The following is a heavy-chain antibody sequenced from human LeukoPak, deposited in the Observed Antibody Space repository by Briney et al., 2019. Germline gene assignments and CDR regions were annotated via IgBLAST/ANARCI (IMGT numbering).Heavy chain of an antibody. Sequence: GASXKVSCKASGYTFTSYDINWVRQATGQGLERMGWMNPNSGNTGYAQKFQGRVTMTRNTSISTAYMELSSLRSEDTAVYYCARATGEPNWFDPWGQGTLVTVSS. V-gene: IGHV1-8*01. J-gene: IGHJ5*02. CDR1: GYTFTSYD. D-gene: IGHD1-14*01. CDR2: MNPNSGNT. CDR3: ARATGEPNWFDP.